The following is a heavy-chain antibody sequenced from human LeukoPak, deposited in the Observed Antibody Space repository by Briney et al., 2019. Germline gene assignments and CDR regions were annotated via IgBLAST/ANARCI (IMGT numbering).Heavy chain of an antibody. CDR2: IYYSGST. V-gene: IGHV4-39*01. CDR3: ARRSSSWYPGWFDP. CDR1: GGSISSCSYY. Sequence: SETLSLTRTVSGGSISSCSYYWGWIRQPPGKGLEWIGSIYYSGSTYYNPSLKSRVTISVDTSKNQFSLKLSSVTAADTAVYYCARRSSSWYPGWFDPWGQGTLVTVSS. J-gene: IGHJ5*02. D-gene: IGHD6-13*01.